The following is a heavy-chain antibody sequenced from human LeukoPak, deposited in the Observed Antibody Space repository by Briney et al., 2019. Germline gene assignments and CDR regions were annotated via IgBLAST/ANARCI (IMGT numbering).Heavy chain of an antibody. CDR3: ARRVGGITMVRGVKPAYYFGY. Sequence: SETLSLTCTVSGGSISSYYWSWIRQPPGKGLEWIGYIYYSGSTNYNPSLKSRVTKSVDTSKNQFSLKLSSVTAADTAVYYCARRVGGITMVRGVKPAYYFGYWGQGTLVTVSS. J-gene: IGHJ4*02. V-gene: IGHV4-59*08. CDR2: IYYSGST. D-gene: IGHD3-10*01. CDR1: GGSISSYY.